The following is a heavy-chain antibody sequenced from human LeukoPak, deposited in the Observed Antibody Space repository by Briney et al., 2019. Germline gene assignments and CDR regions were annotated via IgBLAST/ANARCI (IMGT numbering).Heavy chain of an antibody. CDR2: ISCSAST. CDR1: GGFISSYY. V-gene: IGHV4-59*07. D-gene: IGHD6-13*01. J-gene: IGHJ4*02. Sequence: SDTLSLTCSLSGGFISSYYWSWIRHPPGKGLECIGYISCSASTNYNPSLKSRLTISVGTCKNQFSLKQSYVTAPDTAVYYCARGGVAAAGTFDYWGQGTLVIVSS. CDR3: ARGGVAAAGTFDY.